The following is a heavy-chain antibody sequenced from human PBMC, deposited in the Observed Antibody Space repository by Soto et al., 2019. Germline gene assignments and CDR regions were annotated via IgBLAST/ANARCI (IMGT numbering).Heavy chain of an antibody. CDR3: AKGRSEYSSEDFQH. V-gene: IGHV3-23*01. D-gene: IGHD6-19*01. J-gene: IGHJ1*01. Sequence: EVQLLESGRGLVQPGGSLRLSCAASGFTFSSHAMSWVRQAPGEGLEWVSTISGRGGSTYHADSVKGRFTISRDNSKNTLYLQMNSLRAEETDVYYCAKGRSEYSSEDFQHWGQGTLVTVSS. CDR2: ISGRGGST. CDR1: GFTFSSHA.